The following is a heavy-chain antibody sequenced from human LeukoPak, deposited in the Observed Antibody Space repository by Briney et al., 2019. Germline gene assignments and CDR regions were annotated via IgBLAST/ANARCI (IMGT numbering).Heavy chain of an antibody. CDR1: GGSISSYY. D-gene: IGHD1-26*01. Sequence: SETLSLTCTVSGGSISSYYWSWIRQPAGKGLEWIGRIYTSGSTNYNPSLKSRVTMSVDTSKNQFSLKLSSVAAADTAVYYCARDTGATTGYYYYYYMDVWGKGTTVTVSS. J-gene: IGHJ6*03. V-gene: IGHV4-4*07. CDR3: ARDTGATTGYYYYYYMDV. CDR2: IYTSGST.